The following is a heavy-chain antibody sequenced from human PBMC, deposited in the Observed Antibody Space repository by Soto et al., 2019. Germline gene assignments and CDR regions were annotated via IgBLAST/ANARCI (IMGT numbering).Heavy chain of an antibody. CDR3: TRETVAGITGLDY. D-gene: IGHD1-20*01. CDR1: GFNVGAFA. Sequence: LRLSCAASGFNVGAFAVNWVRQAPGKGLEWVSGISVSDAFIYYADSVRGRFSISRDASENILYLQMNSLRVDDTALYYCTRETVAGITGLDYWGPGTLVAVSS. CDR2: ISVSDAFI. J-gene: IGHJ4*02. V-gene: IGHV3-23*01.